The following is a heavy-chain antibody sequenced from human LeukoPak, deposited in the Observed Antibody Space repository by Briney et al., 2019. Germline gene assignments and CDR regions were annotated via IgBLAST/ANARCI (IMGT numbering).Heavy chain of an antibody. J-gene: IGHJ4*02. CDR3: ARGGIDLAIAAAGDY. CDR1: GYTFTSYY. V-gene: IGHV1-46*01. CDR2: INPSGGST. Sequence: ASVKVSCKASGYTFTSYYMHWVRQAPGQGLEWMGIINPSGGSTSYAQKFQGRVTMTRDMSTSTVYMELSSLRSEDTAVYYCARGGIDLAIAAAGDYWGQGTLVTVSS. D-gene: IGHD6-13*01.